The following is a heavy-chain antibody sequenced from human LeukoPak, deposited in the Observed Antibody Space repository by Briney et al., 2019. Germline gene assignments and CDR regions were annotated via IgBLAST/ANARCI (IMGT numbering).Heavy chain of an antibody. CDR2: FDPEDGET. V-gene: IGHV1-24*01. Sequence: ASVTVSCKVSGYTLTELSMHWVRQAPGKGLEWMGGFDPEDGETIYAQKFQGRVTMTEDTSTDTAYMELGSLRSEDTAVYYCATDKVDTAMDFDYWGQGTLVTVSS. CDR3: ATDKVDTAMDFDY. CDR1: GYTLTELS. J-gene: IGHJ4*02. D-gene: IGHD5-18*01.